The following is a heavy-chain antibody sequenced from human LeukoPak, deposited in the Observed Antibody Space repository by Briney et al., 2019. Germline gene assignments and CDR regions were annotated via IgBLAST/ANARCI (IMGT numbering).Heavy chain of an antibody. CDR3: ARDPSLIVGATGSQWFDP. J-gene: IGHJ5*02. CDR1: GGSISSYY. Sequence: SETLSLTCTVSGGSISSYYWSWIRQPPGKGLEWIGYIYYSGSTNYNPSLKSRVTISVDTSKNQFSLKLSSVTAADTAVYYCARDPSLIVGATGSQWFDPWGQGTLVTVSS. V-gene: IGHV4-59*01. CDR2: IYYSGST. D-gene: IGHD1-26*01.